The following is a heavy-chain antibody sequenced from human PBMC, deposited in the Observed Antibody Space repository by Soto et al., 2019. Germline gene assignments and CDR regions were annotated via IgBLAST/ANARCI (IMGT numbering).Heavy chain of an antibody. D-gene: IGHD3-16*01. CDR1: GGSISSGGYS. CDR2: IYYSGST. Sequence: SETLSLTCAVSGGSISSGGYSWSWIRQPPGKGLEWIGYIYYSGSTNYNPSLKSRVTISVDTSKNQFSLKLSSVTAADTAVYYWARLGLGETNGFAPWGQGPLVTVSS. J-gene: IGHJ5*02. CDR3: ARLGLGETNGFAP. V-gene: IGHV4-61*08.